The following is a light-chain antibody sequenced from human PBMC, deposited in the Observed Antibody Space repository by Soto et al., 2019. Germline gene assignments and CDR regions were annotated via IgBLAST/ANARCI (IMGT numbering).Light chain of an antibody. J-gene: IGLJ2*01. Sequence: QSALSQPASVSGSPGQSITISCTGTSSDVGGYNYVSWYQQHPGKAPKLMIYDVSNRPSGVSNLFSGSKSGNTASLTISGLQAEDEDDYYCSSYTSSSPRVFGGGTKLTVL. CDR3: SSYTSSSPRV. CDR1: SSDVGGYNY. CDR2: DVS. V-gene: IGLV2-14*01.